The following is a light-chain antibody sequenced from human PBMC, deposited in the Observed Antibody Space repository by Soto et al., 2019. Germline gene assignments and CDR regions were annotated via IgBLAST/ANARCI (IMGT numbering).Light chain of an antibody. Sequence: EIVLTQSPGTLSLSPGERATLSCRASQSVNRRYLAWYQQKPGQTPRLLIYGASSRATGIPDRFSGTGSGTDFALIINRLAPEDFSVYYCQQYGSSPYTFGLGTKLEIK. CDR3: QQYGSSPYT. J-gene: IGKJ2*01. V-gene: IGKV3-20*01. CDR2: GAS. CDR1: QSVNRRY.